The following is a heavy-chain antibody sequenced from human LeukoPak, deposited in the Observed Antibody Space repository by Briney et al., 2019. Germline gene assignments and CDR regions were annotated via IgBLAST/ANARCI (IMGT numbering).Heavy chain of an antibody. CDR3: ARALSGYSYEPALGY. V-gene: IGHV4-34*01. CDR2: INHSGST. D-gene: IGHD5-18*01. CDR1: GGSFSGYY. Sequence: SETLSLTCAVYGGSFSGYYWSWIRQPPGKGLEWIGEINHSGSTNYNPSLKSRVTISVDTSKNQFSLKLSSVTAADTAVYYCARALSGYSYEPALGYWGQGTLVTVSS. J-gene: IGHJ4*02.